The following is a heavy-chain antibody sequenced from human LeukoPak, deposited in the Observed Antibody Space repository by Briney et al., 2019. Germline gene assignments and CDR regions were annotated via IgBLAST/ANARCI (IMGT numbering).Heavy chain of an antibody. J-gene: IGHJ6*03. CDR2: ISSSSSII. Sequence: GGSLRLSCAASGFTVSSNYMSWVRQAPGKGLEWVSYISSSSSIIYYADSVKGRFTISRDNAKNSLYLQMNSLRAEDTAVYYCASTTIFGVVIPYYMDVWGKGTTVTVSS. V-gene: IGHV3-48*01. CDR1: GFTVSSNY. D-gene: IGHD3-3*01. CDR3: ASTTIFGVVIPYYMDV.